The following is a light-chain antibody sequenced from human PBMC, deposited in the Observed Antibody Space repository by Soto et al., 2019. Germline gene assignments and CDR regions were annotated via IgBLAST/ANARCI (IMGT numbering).Light chain of an antibody. CDR2: GSD. V-gene: IGLV1-47*01. J-gene: IGLJ2*01. CDR1: SSNIGTNH. CDR3: AAWDDSLSGVV. Sequence: QAVVPQPPSASGTPGQRVTISCSGSSSNIGTNHVYWYQQLPGTAPNLLIYGSDQRPSGVPDRFSGSKSGTSASLAISGLQSEDEADYYCAAWDDSLSGVVFGGGTKLTVL.